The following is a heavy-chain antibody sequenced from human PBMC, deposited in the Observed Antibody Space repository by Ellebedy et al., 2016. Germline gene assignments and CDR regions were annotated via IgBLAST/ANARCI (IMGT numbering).Heavy chain of an antibody. J-gene: IGHJ1*01. Sequence: SETLSLTCTVSGGSISSSNYYWGWIRRPPGKGLEWIGSNLYGENTYYNPSLKSRVTITVDTSKNQFSLKLSSVTAADTAIYYCARHYYYGSGSYKGFQAWGQGTLVTVSS. CDR2: NLYGENT. CDR1: GGSISSSNYY. CDR3: ARHYYYGSGSYKGFQA. V-gene: IGHV4-39*01. D-gene: IGHD3-10*01.